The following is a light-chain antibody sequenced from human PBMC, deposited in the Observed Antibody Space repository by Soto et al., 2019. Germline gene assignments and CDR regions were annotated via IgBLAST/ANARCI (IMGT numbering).Light chain of an antibody. CDR1: TGAVTSGHY. CDR2: DTS. V-gene: IGLV7-46*01. CDR3: LLYYSGPMV. Sequence: QAVVTQEPSLTVSPGGTVTLTCASSTGAVTSGHYPFWFQQKPGQAPRTLIYDTSNRHSWTPARFSGSLLGGKAALTLSGAQPEDEAEYYCLLYYSGPMVFGGGTEVTVL. J-gene: IGLJ2*01.